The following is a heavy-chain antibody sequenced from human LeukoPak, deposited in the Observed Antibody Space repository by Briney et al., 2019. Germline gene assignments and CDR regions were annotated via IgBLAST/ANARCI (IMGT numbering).Heavy chain of an antibody. J-gene: IGHJ4*02. CDR1: GGTFSSYA. V-gene: IGHV1-69*13. CDR2: ITPIFGTT. Sequence: ASVEVSCKASGGTFSSYAINWVRQAPGQGLEWMGGITPIFGTTDSAEKFQGRVTITADASTYAAFMELSSLTSDDTAVYYCAYGYSYIAFWGQGTLVTVSS. CDR3: AYGYSYIAF. D-gene: IGHD5-18*01.